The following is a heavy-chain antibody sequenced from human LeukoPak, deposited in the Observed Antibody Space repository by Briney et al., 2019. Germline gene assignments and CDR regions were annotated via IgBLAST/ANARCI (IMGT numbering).Heavy chain of an antibody. Sequence: PSETLSLTCTVSGGSISSSSYYWGWIRQPPGKGLEWIGSIYYSGSTYYNPSLKSRVTISVDTSKNQFSLKLSSVTAADTAVYYCAREGLGRPFDFWGQGTLVTVAS. V-gene: IGHV4-39*07. CDR3: AREGLGRPFDF. J-gene: IGHJ4*02. CDR1: GGSISSSSYY. D-gene: IGHD6-19*01. CDR2: IYYSGST.